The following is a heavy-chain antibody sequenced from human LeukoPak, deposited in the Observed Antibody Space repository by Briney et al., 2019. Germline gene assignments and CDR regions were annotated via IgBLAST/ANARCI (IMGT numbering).Heavy chain of an antibody. CDR1: GYTLTELS. Sequence: EASVKVSCTVSGYTLTELSMHWVRQAPGKGLEWMGGFDPEDGETIYAQKFQGRVTMTEDTSTDTAYMELSSLRSEDTAVYYCATGSIGGNSASFHYWGQGTLVTVSS. V-gene: IGHV1-24*01. J-gene: IGHJ4*02. CDR2: FDPEDGET. CDR3: ATGSIGGNSASFHY. D-gene: IGHD4-23*01.